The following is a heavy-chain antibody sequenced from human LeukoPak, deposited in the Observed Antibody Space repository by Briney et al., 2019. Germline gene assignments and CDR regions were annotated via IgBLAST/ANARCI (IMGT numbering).Heavy chain of an antibody. V-gene: IGHV1-69*13. D-gene: IGHD3-3*01. CDR2: IIPIFGTA. Sequence: ASVKVSCKASGGTFSSYAISWVRQAPGQGLEWMGGIIPIFGTANYAQKFQGRVTITADESTSTAYMALSSLRSEDTDGYYCGEERGGVGYDFWSGYLDDAFDIWGQGTMVTVSS. CDR1: GGTFSSYA. J-gene: IGHJ3*02. CDR3: GEERGGVGYDFWSGYLDDAFDI.